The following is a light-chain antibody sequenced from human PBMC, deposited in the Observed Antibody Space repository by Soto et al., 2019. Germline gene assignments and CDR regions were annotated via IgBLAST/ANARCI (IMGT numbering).Light chain of an antibody. CDR1: QSISSW. V-gene: IGKV1-5*01. J-gene: IGKJ5*01. CDR2: DAS. Sequence: DIQMTQSPSTLSASVGDRVIITCRASQSISSWLAWYQQKPGKAPKFLIYDASSLESGVPSRFSGIGSGTEFTLTISSMKPDDFATYYCQPYNSTITFGQGTRLEIK. CDR3: QPYNSTIT.